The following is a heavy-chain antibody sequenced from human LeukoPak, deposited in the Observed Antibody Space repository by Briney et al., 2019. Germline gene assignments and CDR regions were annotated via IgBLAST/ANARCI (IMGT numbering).Heavy chain of an antibody. D-gene: IGHD3-9*01. CDR2: IYYSGST. J-gene: IGHJ3*02. CDR1: GGSISGYY. V-gene: IGHV4-59*08. Sequence: PSETLSLTCTVSGGSISGYYWSWIRQPPGKGPEWIGYIYYSGSTNYNPSLKSRVTISVDTSKNQSSLKLRSVTAADTAIYYCARQGYDILTGYIDAFDIWGQGTMVTVSS. CDR3: ARQGYDILTGYIDAFDI.